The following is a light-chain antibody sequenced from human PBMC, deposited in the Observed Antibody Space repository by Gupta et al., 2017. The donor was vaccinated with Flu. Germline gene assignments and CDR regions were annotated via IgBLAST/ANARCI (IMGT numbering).Light chain of an antibody. J-gene: IGLJ2*01. V-gene: IGLV1-51*01. Sequence: SASNIGLNYVSWYQHLPGTDPKLLIYYSHKRPSGIPDRFSGAKTGTSATLGTTGRQTGDEADYYCGTWDNSLSLLVLGGGTKVTVL. CDR1: ASNIGLNY. CDR2: YSH. CDR3: GTWDNSLSLLV.